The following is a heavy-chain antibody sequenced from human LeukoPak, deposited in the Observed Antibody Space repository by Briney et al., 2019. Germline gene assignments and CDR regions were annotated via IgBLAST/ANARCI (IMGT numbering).Heavy chain of an antibody. D-gene: IGHD3-22*01. CDR2: IIPILGIA. CDR3: ARAHITYYYDSSGPRHYYYYGMDV. CDR1: GGTFSSYA. J-gene: IGHJ6*02. Sequence: SVKVSCKASGGTFSSYAISWVRQAPGQGLEWMGRIIPILGIANYAQKFQGRVTITADKSTSTAYMELSSLRSEDTAVYYCARAHITYYYDSSGPRHYYYYGMDVWAKGPRSPSP. V-gene: IGHV1-69*04.